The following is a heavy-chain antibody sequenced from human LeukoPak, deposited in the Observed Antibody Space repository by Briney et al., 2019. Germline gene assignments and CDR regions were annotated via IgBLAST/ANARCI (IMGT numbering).Heavy chain of an antibody. CDR1: GGSISSCY. V-gene: IGHV4-4*07. J-gene: IGHJ4*02. D-gene: IGHD3-3*01. Sequence: SETLSLTCTVSGGSISSCYWSWIRQPAGKGLEWIGRIYTSGSTNYNPSLKSRVTISVDTSKNQFSLKLSSVTAADTAVYYCARVGDYDFWSGYFDYWGQGTLVTVSS. CDR2: IYTSGST. CDR3: ARVGDYDFWSGYFDY.